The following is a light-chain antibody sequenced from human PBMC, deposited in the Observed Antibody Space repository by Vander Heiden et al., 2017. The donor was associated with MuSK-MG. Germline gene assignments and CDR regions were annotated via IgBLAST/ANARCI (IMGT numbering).Light chain of an antibody. CDR3: TRALQTPYT. Sequence: DIVMSQCPLALPVTPRAPASISCRAIQSLLHSNGYNYLDWYLQNPGQSPQFLIYLGSNRASGVPDRFSGSASGTDFTLKISIVDAEDVGVYYCTRALQTPYTFGQGTKVEIK. CDR1: QSLLHSNGYNY. V-gene: IGKV2-28*01. CDR2: LGS. J-gene: IGKJ2*01.